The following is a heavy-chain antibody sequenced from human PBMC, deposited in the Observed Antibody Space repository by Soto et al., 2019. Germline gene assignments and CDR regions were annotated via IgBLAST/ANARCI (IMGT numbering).Heavy chain of an antibody. J-gene: IGHJ6*02. Sequence: QVQLVQSGGEVKEPGASVKVSCKASGYTFTTYGISWVRQAPGQGLEWMGWISTYTGHTEYAQHIQGRVNMTTDSYKYAAYMELRSLRSDETAVYYCARAGGGATISNTRYYYGIDVWGQGTTVTVSS. CDR1: GYTFTTYG. V-gene: IGHV1-18*01. CDR3: ARAGGGATISNTRYYYGIDV. CDR2: ISTYTGHT. D-gene: IGHD5-12*01.